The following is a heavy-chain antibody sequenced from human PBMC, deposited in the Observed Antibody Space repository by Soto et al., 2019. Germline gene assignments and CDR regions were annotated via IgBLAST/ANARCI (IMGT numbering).Heavy chain of an antibody. CDR1: GFTFNTYA. J-gene: IGHJ4*02. Sequence: SGGSLRLSCAASGFTFNTYAMNWVRQAPGKGLEWASAISADGAGTYYADSVKGRFTISRDNSKNTLSLQMNSLRAEDTAIFYCARISSCSCTDYWGQGTLVTVSS. CDR3: ARISSCSCTDY. CDR2: ISADGAGT. D-gene: IGHD6-13*01. V-gene: IGHV3-23*01.